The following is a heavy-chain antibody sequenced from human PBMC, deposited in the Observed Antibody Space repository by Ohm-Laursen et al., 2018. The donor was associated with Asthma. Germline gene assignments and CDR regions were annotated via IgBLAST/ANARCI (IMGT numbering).Heavy chain of an antibody. CDR1: GFTFSSNW. CDR2: IKQDGSEK. J-gene: IGHJ6*02. Sequence: SLRLSCTASGFTFSSNWMSWVRQAPGKGLEWVANIKQDGSEKYYVDSVKGRFTISRDNAKDSLYLQMNSLRAEDTAVYYCERDRTYDLWSGYYRNYAKDVWGQGTTVTVSS. CDR3: ERDRTYDLWSGYYRNYAKDV. D-gene: IGHD3-3*01. V-gene: IGHV3-7*01.